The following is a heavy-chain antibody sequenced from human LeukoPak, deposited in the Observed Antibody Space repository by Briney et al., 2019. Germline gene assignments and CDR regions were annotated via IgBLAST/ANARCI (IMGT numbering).Heavy chain of an antibody. CDR1: GGSISSVDYY. J-gene: IGHJ3*02. CDR3: AREGGWYFAFDI. D-gene: IGHD6-19*01. V-gene: IGHV4-39*07. Sequence: PSETLSLTCTVSGGSISSVDYYWSWIRQPPGKGLEWIGEINHSGSTNYNPSLKSRVTISVDTSKNQFSLKLSSVTAADTAVYYCAREGGWYFAFDIWGQGTMVTVSS. CDR2: INHSGST.